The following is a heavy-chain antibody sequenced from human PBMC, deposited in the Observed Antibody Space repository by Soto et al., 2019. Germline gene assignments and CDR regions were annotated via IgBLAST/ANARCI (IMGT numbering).Heavy chain of an antibody. Sequence: TLSLTCTVSGGSISSYYWSWIRQPPGKGLEWIGYIYYSGSTNYNPSLKSRVTISVDTSKNQFSLKLSSVTAADTAVYYCARGYYFDYFDYWGQGTLVTVSS. D-gene: IGHD3-22*01. CDR2: IYYSGST. CDR3: ARGYYFDYFDY. V-gene: IGHV4-59*01. CDR1: GGSISSYY. J-gene: IGHJ4*02.